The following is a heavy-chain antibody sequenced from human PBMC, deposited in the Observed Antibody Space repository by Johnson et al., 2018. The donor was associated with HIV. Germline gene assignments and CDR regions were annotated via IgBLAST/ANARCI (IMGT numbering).Heavy chain of an antibody. J-gene: IGHJ3*02. CDR3: ARGGDGYNSRFREPFGAFDI. CDR1: GFTFSDYY. CDR2: IRSSGSTI. Sequence: QGQLVESGGGLVKPGGSLRLSCAASGFTFSDYYMSWIRQAPGQGLEWVSYIRSSGSTIYYADSVTGRFTISRDNAKTSLYLQMNSLTAEDTAVYYCARGGDGYNSRFREPFGAFDIWGQGTMVTVSS. V-gene: IGHV3-11*04. D-gene: IGHD5-24*01.